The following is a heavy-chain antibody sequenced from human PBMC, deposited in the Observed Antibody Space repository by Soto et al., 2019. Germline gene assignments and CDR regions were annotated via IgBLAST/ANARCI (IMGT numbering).Heavy chain of an antibody. CDR1: GYTFTSYY. CDR3: ARDKSPGIAVAGTPVWAFDI. V-gene: IGHV1-46*01. J-gene: IGHJ3*02. CDR2: INPSGGST. Sequence: ASVKVSCKASGYTFTSYYMHWVLQAPGQGLEWMGIINPSGGSTSYAQKFQGRVTMTRDTSTSTVYMELSSLRSEDTAVYYCARDKSPGIAVAGTPVWAFDIWGQGTMVTVSS. D-gene: IGHD6-19*01.